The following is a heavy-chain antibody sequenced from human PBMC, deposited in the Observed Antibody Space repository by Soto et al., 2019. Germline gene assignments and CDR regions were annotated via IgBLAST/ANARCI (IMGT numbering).Heavy chain of an antibody. Sequence: GSGKVSFKASGYTFTSYGISWVRQAPGQGLEWMGCISAYNGNTNYSQKLQGRVTMTTDTSTSTAYMELRSLRSDDTAVYYCARVKVGATRVLGAFHXWGQATMFTVS. J-gene: IGHJ3*02. CDR1: GYTFTSYG. D-gene: IGHD1-26*01. CDR3: ARVKVGATRVLGAFHX. V-gene: IGHV1-18*01. CDR2: ISAYNGNT.